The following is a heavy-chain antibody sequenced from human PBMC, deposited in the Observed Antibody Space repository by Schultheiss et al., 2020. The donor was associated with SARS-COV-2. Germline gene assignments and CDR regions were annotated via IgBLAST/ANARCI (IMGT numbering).Heavy chain of an antibody. CDR1: GFTFSSYG. J-gene: IGHJ3*02. V-gene: IGHV3-33*01. D-gene: IGHD5-18*01. Sequence: GGSLRLSCAASGFTFSSYGMHWVRQAPGKGLEWVAVIWYDGSNKYYADSVKGRFTISRDNSKNTLYLQMNSLRAEDTAVYYCARRIQLGAFDIWGQGTMVTVSS. CDR3: ARRIQLGAFDI. CDR2: IWYDGSNK.